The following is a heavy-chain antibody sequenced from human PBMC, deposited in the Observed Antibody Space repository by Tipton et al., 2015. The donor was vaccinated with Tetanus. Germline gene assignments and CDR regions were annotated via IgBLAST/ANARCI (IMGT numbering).Heavy chain of an antibody. CDR2: INPSGGST. J-gene: IGHJ5*01. V-gene: IGHV1-46*01. CDR3: ARTQDGYNSGWFDS. CDR1: GYTFTRYY. D-gene: IGHD3-10*01. Sequence: QSGAEVKKPGASVKVSCKASGYTFTRYYIHWMRQAPGQGLAWMGEINPSGGSTNYAQKFQARVTMTRDTSTSTVYLDVSSLTSEDTAVYYCARTQDGYNSGWFDSWGQGILLTVSS.